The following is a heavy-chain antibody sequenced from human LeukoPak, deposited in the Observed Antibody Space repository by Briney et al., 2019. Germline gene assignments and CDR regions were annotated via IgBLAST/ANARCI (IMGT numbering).Heavy chain of an antibody. CDR3: AREYCSTTICYPSGGYYDS. CDR2: VYPSGST. Sequence: SETLSLTCTVSGGAISSQYWSWIRQPAGKGLDYIGRVYPSGSTNDNPSLKGRVTMSIDTSKNQFSLRLNSVTAADSAVYYCAREYCSTTICYPSGGYYDSWGQGTLVTVSS. V-gene: IGHV4-4*07. CDR1: GGAISSQY. J-gene: IGHJ4*02. D-gene: IGHD2-2*01.